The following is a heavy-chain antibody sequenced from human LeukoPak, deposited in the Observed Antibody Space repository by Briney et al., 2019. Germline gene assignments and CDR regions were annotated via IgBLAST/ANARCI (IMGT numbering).Heavy chain of an antibody. CDR2: IIPIFGTA. CDR1: GGTFSSYA. J-gene: IGHJ4*02. D-gene: IGHD3-9*01. Sequence: SVKVSCQASGGTFSSYAISWVRQAPGQGLEWMGGIIPIFGTANYAQKFQGRVTITADESTSTAYMELSSLRSEETAVYYCARTEAYYDILTGYWRDGFNYLGQGTLVTVSS. CDR3: ARTEAYYDILTGYWRDGFNY. V-gene: IGHV1-69*13.